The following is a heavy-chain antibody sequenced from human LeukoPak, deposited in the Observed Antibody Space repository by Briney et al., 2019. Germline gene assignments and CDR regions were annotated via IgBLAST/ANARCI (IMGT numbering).Heavy chain of an antibody. CDR1: GGSISSYY. CDR3: ARVRALYGDYPYYYYGMDV. J-gene: IGHJ6*02. D-gene: IGHD4-17*01. V-gene: IGHV4-59*12. Sequence: SETLSLTCTVSGGSISSYYWSWIRQPPGKGLEWIGYIYYSGSTNYNPSLKSRVTISVDTSKNQFSLKLSSVTAADTAVYYCARVRALYGDYPYYYYGMDVWGQGTTVTVSS. CDR2: IYYSGST.